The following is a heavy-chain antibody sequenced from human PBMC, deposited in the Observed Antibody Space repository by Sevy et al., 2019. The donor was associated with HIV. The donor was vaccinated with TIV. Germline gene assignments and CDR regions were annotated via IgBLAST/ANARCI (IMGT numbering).Heavy chain of an antibody. J-gene: IGHJ6*02. V-gene: IGHV4-39*02. CDR1: GGSISSSSYY. Sequence: SDTLSLTCTVSGGSISSSSYYWGWIRQPPGKGLEWIGSIYYSGRTYYNPSLKSRVTISVDTSKNQFSLKLSSVTAADTAVYYCARENMGASSIAAHYGMDVWGQGTTVTVSS. D-gene: IGHD6-6*01. CDR3: ARENMGASSIAAHYGMDV. CDR2: IYYSGRT.